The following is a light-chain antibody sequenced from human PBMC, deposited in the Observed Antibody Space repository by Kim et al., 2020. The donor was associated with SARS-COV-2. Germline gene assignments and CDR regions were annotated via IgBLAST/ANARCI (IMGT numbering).Light chain of an antibody. V-gene: IGLV3-19*01. Sequence: AWGHTVTLTFQGDSLKNYYATWYQQRPGQAPLLVLYGKSNRPSGIPDRFSGSASGNTASLTITGTQAEDEADYYCTSRVSSGDHVVFGGGTKVTVL. CDR3: TSRVSSGDHVV. CDR2: GKS. J-gene: IGLJ2*01. CDR1: SLKNYY.